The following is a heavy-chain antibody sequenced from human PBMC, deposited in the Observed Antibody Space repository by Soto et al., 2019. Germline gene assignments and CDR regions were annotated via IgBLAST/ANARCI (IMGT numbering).Heavy chain of an antibody. CDR3: ARFSTLGKDYGVDV. D-gene: IGHD3-3*02. Sequence: QVQLQESGPGLVKPSQTLSLTCSVSSDSITSSDSYWSLIRQPPGKGLEWIGYINSSGRAYYKPSLKSRVSIXXXMXXNQFSLRLTSVTVADTAVYFCARFSTLGKDYGVDVWGQGTTVTVSS. CDR1: SDSITSSDSY. J-gene: IGHJ6*02. CDR2: INSSGRA. V-gene: IGHV4-30-4*01.